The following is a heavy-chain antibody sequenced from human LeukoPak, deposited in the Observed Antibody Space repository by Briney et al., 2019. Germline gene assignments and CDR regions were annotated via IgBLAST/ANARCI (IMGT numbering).Heavy chain of an antibody. CDR1: GGSFSGYY. D-gene: IGHD4-17*01. Sequence: SETLSLTCAVYGGSFSGYYWSWIRQPSGKGLEWIGEINHSGSTNYNPSLKSRVTISVDTSKNQFSLKLSSVTAADTAVYYCARDVYGADYWGQGTLVTVSS. V-gene: IGHV4-34*01. CDR3: ARDVYGADY. CDR2: INHSGST. J-gene: IGHJ4*02.